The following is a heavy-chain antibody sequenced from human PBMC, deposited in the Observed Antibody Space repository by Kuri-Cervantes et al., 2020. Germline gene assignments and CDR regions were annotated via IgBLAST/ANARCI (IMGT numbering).Heavy chain of an antibody. CDR1: GFTFSSYE. CDR2: ISYDGSNK. Sequence: GESLKISRAASGFTFSSYEMNWVRQAPGKGLEWVAVISYDGSNKYYADSVKGRFAISRDNSKNTLYLQMNSLRAEDTAVYYCARGIAVAGLDYWGQGTLVTVSS. V-gene: IGHV3-30*09. D-gene: IGHD6-19*01. J-gene: IGHJ4*02. CDR3: ARGIAVAGLDY.